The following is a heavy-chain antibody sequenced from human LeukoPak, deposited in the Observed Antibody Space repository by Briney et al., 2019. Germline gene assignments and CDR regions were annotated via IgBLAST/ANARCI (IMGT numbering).Heavy chain of an antibody. J-gene: IGHJ4*02. V-gene: IGHV4-39*07. D-gene: IGHD6-19*01. Sequence: SETLSLTCTVSGGSISSSSYYWGWIRQPPGKGLEWIGSIYYSGSTYYNPSLKSRVTISVDTSKNQFSLKLSSVTAADTAVYYCARSPIEQWLSLFDYWGQGTLVTVSS. CDR3: ARSPIEQWLSLFDY. CDR1: GGSISSSSYY. CDR2: IYYSGST.